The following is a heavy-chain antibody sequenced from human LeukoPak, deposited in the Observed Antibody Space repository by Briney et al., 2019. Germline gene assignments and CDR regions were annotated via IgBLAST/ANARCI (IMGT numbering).Heavy chain of an antibody. CDR2: INHSGST. CDR1: GGSISSYY. V-gene: IGHV4-34*01. J-gene: IGHJ6*03. CDR3: ARGPKGYYYYYYYMDV. Sequence: SETLSLTCTVSGGSISSYYWSWIRQPPGKGLEWIGEINHSGSTNYNPSLKSRVTISVDTSKNQFSLKLSSVTAADTAVYYCARGPKGYYYYYYYMDVWGKGTTVTVSS.